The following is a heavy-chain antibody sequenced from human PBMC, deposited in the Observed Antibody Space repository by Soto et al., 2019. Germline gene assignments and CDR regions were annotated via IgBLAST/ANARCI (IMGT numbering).Heavy chain of an antibody. J-gene: IGHJ4*02. V-gene: IGHV1-69*13. CDR3: ARDAGRYYYGSATSNLYY. CDR2: ITPIFGTA. CDR1: GGTFSSYA. D-gene: IGHD3-10*01. Sequence: SVKVSCKASGGTFSSYAISWVRQAPGQGLEWMGGITPIFGTANYAQKFQGRVTITADESTSTAYMELSSLRSEDTAVYYCARDAGRYYYGSATSNLYYWGQGTLVTVSS.